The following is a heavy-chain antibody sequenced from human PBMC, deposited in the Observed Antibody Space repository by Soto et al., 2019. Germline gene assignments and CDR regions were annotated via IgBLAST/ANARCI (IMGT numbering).Heavy chain of an antibody. CDR3: ARVRGSGSYYSFDY. Sequence: GGSLRLSCAASGFTVNSNYMSWVRQAPGKGLEWVSVIYGGTSTYYADSVKGRFTISRDNSKNTLYLQMNSLRADDTAVYYCARVRGSGSYYSFDYWGQGTLVTVSS. CDR2: IYGGTST. D-gene: IGHD3-10*01. V-gene: IGHV3-53*01. J-gene: IGHJ4*02. CDR1: GFTVNSNY.